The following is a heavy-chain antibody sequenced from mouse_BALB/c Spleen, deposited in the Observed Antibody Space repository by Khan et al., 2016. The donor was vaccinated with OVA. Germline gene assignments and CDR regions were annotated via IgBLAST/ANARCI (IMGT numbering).Heavy chain of an antibody. Sequence: VQLQQSGPELVEPGASVKMSCKASGYTFTNYVMNWVKQKPGQGLEWIGYINPYNAGTRYNEKFKGKATLTSDISSTTAYMELSRLTSEDSAGYYCAGEASSWDFSFPYWGQGTLVTVST. CDR1: GYTFTNYV. V-gene: IGHV1S136*01. J-gene: IGHJ3*01. CDR2: INPYNAGT. D-gene: IGHD4-1*01. CDR3: AGEASSWDFSFPY.